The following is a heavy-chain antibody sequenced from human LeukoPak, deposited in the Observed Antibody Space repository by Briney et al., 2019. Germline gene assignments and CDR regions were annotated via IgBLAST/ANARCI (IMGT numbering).Heavy chain of an antibody. D-gene: IGHD1-26*01. CDR1: GGTFSSYA. Sequence: ASVKVSCKASGGTFSSYAISWVRQAPGQGLEWIGGIIPIFGTANYAQKFQGRVTITADESTSTAYMELSSLRSEDTAVYYCARDPEVGATPGDYWGQGTLVTVSS. V-gene: IGHV1-69*13. J-gene: IGHJ4*02. CDR2: IIPIFGTA. CDR3: ARDPEVGATPGDY.